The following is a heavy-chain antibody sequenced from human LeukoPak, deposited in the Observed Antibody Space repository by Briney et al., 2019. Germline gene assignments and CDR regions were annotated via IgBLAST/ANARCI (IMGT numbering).Heavy chain of an antibody. J-gene: IGHJ4*02. D-gene: IGHD3-3*01. Sequence: ASVKVSCKASGYTFTNYAMHWVRQAPGQRLEWMGRINAGNGNTKYSQEFQGRVTITRVTSASTAYMELSSLRSEDVAVYYCARGVGGVDYDFWSGHQHYLDYWGQGTLVTVSS. CDR2: INAGNGNT. CDR3: ARGVGGVDYDFWSGHQHYLDY. CDR1: GYTFTNYA. V-gene: IGHV1-3*03.